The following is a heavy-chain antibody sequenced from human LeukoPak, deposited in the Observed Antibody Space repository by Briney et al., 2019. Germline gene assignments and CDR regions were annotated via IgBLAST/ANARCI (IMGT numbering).Heavy chain of an antibody. V-gene: IGHV1-18*01. J-gene: IGHJ5*02. CDR1: GYTFTSYG. CDR2: ISAYNGNT. Sequence: ASVKVSCKASGYTFTSYGISWVRQAPGQGLEWMGWISAYNGNTNYALKLQGRVTMTTDTSTSTAYMELRSLRSEDTAVYYCAIRGGGYSYASRQWFDPWGQGTLVTVSS. CDR3: AIRGGGYSYASRQWFDP. D-gene: IGHD5-18*01.